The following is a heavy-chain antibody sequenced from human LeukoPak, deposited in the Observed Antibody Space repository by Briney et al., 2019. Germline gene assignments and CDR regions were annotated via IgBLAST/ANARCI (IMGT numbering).Heavy chain of an antibody. Sequence: ASVKVSCKASGYTFTGYYMHWVRQAPGQGLEWMGWINPNSGGTDYAQKFQGRVTMTRDTSISTAYMELSRLRSDDTAVYYCARDIVPAAIDYYGMDVWGQGTTVTVSS. CDR3: ARDIVPAAIDYYGMDV. J-gene: IGHJ6*02. V-gene: IGHV1-2*02. D-gene: IGHD2-2*02. CDR1: GYTFTGYY. CDR2: INPNSGGT.